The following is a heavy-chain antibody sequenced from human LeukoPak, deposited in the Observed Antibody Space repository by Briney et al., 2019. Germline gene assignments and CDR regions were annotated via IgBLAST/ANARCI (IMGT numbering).Heavy chain of an antibody. CDR1: GFTVSSNY. J-gene: IGHJ4*02. CDR2: IYSGGST. CDR3: ARGRIAARPRFDY. V-gene: IGHV3-66*02. Sequence: PGGSLRLSCAASGFTVSSNYMSWVRQAPGKGLEWVSVIYSGGSTYYADSVKGRFTISRDNSKNTLYLQMSSLRAEDTAVYYCARGRIAARPRFDYWGQGTLVTVSS. D-gene: IGHD6-6*01.